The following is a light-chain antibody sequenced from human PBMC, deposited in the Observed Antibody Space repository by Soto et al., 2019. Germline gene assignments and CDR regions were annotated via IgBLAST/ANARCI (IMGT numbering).Light chain of an antibody. CDR1: QSVSSH. Sequence: ESVMTPSRVLLSLSPGASAILSCRASQSVSSHLAWYQHKPGQAPRLLFYDASTRATGIPARFSGSGSGTEFTLTISSLQSEDFAVYYCQHYHGRPIRFGEGSRLEIK. J-gene: IGKJ5*01. CDR2: DAS. V-gene: IGKV3-15*01. CDR3: QHYHGRPIR.